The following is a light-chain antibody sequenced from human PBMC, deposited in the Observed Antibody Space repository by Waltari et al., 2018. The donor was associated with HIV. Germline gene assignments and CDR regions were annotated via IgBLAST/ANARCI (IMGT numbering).Light chain of an antibody. CDR2: KAS. Sequence: DVQMTQSPSTLSASIGDRVTITCRASQIISDWVAWYQQRPGKAPRLLITKASKLENWVPSRFSGRGSGTEFTLTISSLQPDDFATYFCQQYNTFSPWTFGQGTKVEIK. CDR3: QQYNTFSPWT. V-gene: IGKV1-5*03. CDR1: QIISDW. J-gene: IGKJ1*01.